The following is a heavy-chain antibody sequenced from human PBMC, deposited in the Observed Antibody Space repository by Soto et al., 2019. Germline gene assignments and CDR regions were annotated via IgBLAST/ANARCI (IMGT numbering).Heavy chain of an antibody. CDR3: AGEVATMQHPYRYGMDV. V-gene: IGHV1-69*08. Sequence: QVQLVQSGAEVKKPGSSVKVSCKASGGTFSSYTISWVRQAPGQGLEWMGRIIPILGIANYAQKFQGRVTITADKSTSTAYMELSSLRSEDTAVYYCAGEVATMQHPYRYGMDVRGQGTTVTVSS. CDR2: IIPILGIA. D-gene: IGHD5-12*01. J-gene: IGHJ6*02. CDR1: GGTFSSYT.